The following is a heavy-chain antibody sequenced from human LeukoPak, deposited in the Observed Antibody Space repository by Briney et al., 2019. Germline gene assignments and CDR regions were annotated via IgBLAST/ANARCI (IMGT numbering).Heavy chain of an antibody. CDR2: TDRGGNT. Sequence: GGSLRLSCAASGFTVSNTYMSWVRQAPGKGLEWVSVTDRGGNTKYADPVKGRFTISRDNSENTLYLQMNSLRVEDTAVYYCGTTTLSATWNYWGQGTLVTVSS. J-gene: IGHJ4*02. V-gene: IGHV3-53*01. D-gene: IGHD3-16*02. CDR3: GTTTLSATWNY. CDR1: GFTVSNTY.